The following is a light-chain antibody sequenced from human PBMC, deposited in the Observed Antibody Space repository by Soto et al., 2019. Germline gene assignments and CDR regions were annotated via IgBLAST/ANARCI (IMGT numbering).Light chain of an antibody. CDR3: HSYTRSSTYV. CDR1: SSDIGIYKY. J-gene: IGLJ1*01. Sequence: QSVLTQPASVSGSPGQSIAISCTGSSSDIGIYKYVSWYQQHPGKVPKLIIYEVTNRPSGVSNRFSGSKSGNTASLTISGLQAEDEADYYCHSYTRSSTYVFGSGTKVTVL. CDR2: EVT. V-gene: IGLV2-14*01.